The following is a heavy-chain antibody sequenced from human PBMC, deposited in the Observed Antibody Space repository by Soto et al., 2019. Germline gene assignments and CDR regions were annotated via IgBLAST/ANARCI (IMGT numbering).Heavy chain of an antibody. D-gene: IGHD2-8*01. Sequence: QVQLQESGSRLVRPSQTFSLTCSVSGGSVNSGGYSWSWIRQPPGKGLEWIGFISPSGSPAYNPSLKRRATISVDRSNNQISLELSSVTAADTAVYYCTRGVLAWGPGTRVTVSS. J-gene: IGHJ5*02. V-gene: IGHV4-30-2*01. CDR2: ISPSGSP. CDR1: GGSVNSGGYS. CDR3: TRGVLA.